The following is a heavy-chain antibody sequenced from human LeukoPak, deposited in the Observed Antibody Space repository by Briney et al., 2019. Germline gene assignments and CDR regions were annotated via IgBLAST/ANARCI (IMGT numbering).Heavy chain of an antibody. J-gene: IGHJ6*02. D-gene: IGHD3-3*01. CDR1: GYTFTSYG. CDR3: ARDRKAGAFYYDFWSGYYDNYYYYGMDV. CDR2: ISAYNGNT. Sequence: GASVKVSCKASGYTFTSYGISWVRQAPGQGLEWMGWISAYNGNTNYAQKLQGRVTMTTDTSTSTAYMELRSLRSDDTAVYYCARDRKAGAFYYDFWSGYYDNYYYYGMDVWGQGTTVTVSS. V-gene: IGHV1-18*01.